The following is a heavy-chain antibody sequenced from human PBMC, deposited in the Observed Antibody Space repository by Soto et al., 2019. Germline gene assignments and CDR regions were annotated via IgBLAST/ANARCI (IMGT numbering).Heavy chain of an antibody. J-gene: IGHJ4*02. Sequence: SVKVSCKASGGTFSSYAISWVRQAPGQGLEWMGGIIPIFGTANYAQKFQGRVTITADESTSTAYMELSSLRSEDTAVYYCARSGDDSSGYYWGYFDYWGQGTLVTVSS. V-gene: IGHV1-69*13. CDR2: IIPIFGTA. CDR1: GGTFSSYA. CDR3: ARSGDDSSGYYWGYFDY. D-gene: IGHD3-22*01.